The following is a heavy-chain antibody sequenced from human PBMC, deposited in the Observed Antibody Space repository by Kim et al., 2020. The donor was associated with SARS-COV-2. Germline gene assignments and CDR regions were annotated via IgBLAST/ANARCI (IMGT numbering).Heavy chain of an antibody. V-gene: IGHV1-8*01. D-gene: IGHD1-20*01. Sequence: ASVKVSCKSSGYTFTEYDINWVRQAPGQGLEWMGWMHSYSDGRGYAQKFQGRVSMTRNISITTAYMELTNLGSDDTAVYYCVRSDGNLGIRYWGEATLISVS. J-gene: IGHJ4*02. CDR1: GYTFTEYD. CDR2: MHSYSDGR. CDR3: VRSDGNLGIRY.